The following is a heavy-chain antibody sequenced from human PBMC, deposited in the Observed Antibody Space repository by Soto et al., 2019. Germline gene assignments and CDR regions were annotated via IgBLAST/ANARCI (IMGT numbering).Heavy chain of an antibody. Sequence: PSETLSLTCAVYGGSFSGYYWSWIRQPPGKGLEWIGEINHSGSTNYNPSLKSRVTISVDTSKNQFSLKLSSVTAADTAVYYCARVSRGRSGSYYVWRFDPWCQGTLVTVSS. CDR2: INHSGST. V-gene: IGHV4-34*01. J-gene: IGHJ5*02. CDR1: GGSFSGYY. D-gene: IGHD3-10*01. CDR3: ARVSRGRSGSYYVWRFDP.